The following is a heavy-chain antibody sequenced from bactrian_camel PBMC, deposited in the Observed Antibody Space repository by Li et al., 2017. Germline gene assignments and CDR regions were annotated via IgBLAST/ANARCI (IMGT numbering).Heavy chain of an antibody. CDR1: LYIYSSYC. Sequence: HVQLVESGGGSVQAGGSLRLSCEISLYIYSSYCMGWFRQAPGKEREAVAAHYTGTATTYVADSVKGRFAISEDNAKSVLYLQMNSLQPEDTGMYYCAARQPCRVWLGYEDPGEYNIWGQGTQVTVS. D-gene: IGHD5*01. CDR3: AARQPCRVWLGYEDPGEYNI. CDR2: HYTGTATT. J-gene: IGHJ4*01. V-gene: IGHV3S1*01.